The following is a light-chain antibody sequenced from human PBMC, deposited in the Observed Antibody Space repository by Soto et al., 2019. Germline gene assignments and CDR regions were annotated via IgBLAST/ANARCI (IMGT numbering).Light chain of an antibody. J-gene: IGKJ5*01. Sequence: AIRMTQSPSSLSASPGHRVTITCRASQGISSYLAWYQQKPGKAPKLLIYAASTWDSGVPARFSGSGSGTDFTLTITSLQPEDFATYYCQQSYGTPITFGQGTRLEIK. CDR1: QGISSY. V-gene: IGKV1-8*01. CDR2: AAS. CDR3: QQSYGTPIT.